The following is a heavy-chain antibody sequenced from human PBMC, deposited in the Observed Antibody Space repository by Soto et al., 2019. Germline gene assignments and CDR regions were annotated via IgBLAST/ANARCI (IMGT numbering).Heavy chain of an antibody. CDR3: ATSHGYSGYARDYYYYGMDV. V-gene: IGHV4-59*01. D-gene: IGHD5-12*01. CDR2: IYYSGST. CDR1: GGSISSYY. J-gene: IGHJ6*02. Sequence: SETLSLTCTVSGGSISSYYWSWIRQPPGKGLEWIGYIYYSGSTNYNPSLKSRVTISVDTSRNQFSLKLSSVTAADTAVYYCATSHGYSGYARDYYYYGMDVWGQGTTVTVSS.